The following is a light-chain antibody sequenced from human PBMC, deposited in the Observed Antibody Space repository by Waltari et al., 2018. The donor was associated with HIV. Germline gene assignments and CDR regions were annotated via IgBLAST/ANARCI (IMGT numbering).Light chain of an antibody. V-gene: IGLV2-23*01. CDR2: EGT. Sequence: ARTRPASCPGPPGQSFTISCPPASSDVGSYTLVSWYQHHPGSPPKLIFYEGTKRPSGVSSRFSASKSGKTASLTISGLQPEDEAEYYCCSKAGSRTVFGPGTKVTVL. CDR3: CSKAGSRTV. J-gene: IGLJ1*01. CDR1: SSDVGSYTL.